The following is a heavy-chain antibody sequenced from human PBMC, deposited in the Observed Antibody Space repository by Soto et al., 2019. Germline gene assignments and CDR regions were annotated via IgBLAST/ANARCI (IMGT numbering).Heavy chain of an antibody. CDR3: AKEPVGPDWEFDL. Sequence: DVQLLESGGGLVQPGGSLRLSCAASGFTFRSYAMSWVRQAPGKGLGWVSGISGSGISTHYADSVKGRFTVSRDNSKNTLYLQMNSLRAEATAVYNCAKEPVGPDWEFDLWGRGTLVTVSS. V-gene: IGHV3-23*01. J-gene: IGHJ2*01. CDR1: GFTFRSYA. CDR2: ISGSGIST.